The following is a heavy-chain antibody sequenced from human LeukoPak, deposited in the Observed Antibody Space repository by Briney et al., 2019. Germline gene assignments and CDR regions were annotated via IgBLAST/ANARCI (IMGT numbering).Heavy chain of an antibody. CDR3: GRDPKLGIRGYTYGYIDY. D-gene: IGHD5-18*01. V-gene: IGHV7-4-1*02. CDR2: INTSTGNP. J-gene: IGHJ4*02. Sequence: ASVKVSCKASGYTFTGYYMHWVRQAPGQGLEWMGWINTSTGNPTYAQGFTGRYVFSLDTSVSTAYLQISGLKADDTAVYYCGRDPKLGIRGYTYGYIDYWGQGTLVTVSS. CDR1: GYTFTGYY.